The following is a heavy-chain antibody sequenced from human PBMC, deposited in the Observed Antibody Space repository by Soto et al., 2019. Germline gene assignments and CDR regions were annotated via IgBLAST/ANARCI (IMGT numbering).Heavy chain of an antibody. J-gene: IGHJ6*02. CDR2: ISYDGSNK. CDR3: ARDSAVTYYDFWSGYGTYYYYGMDV. D-gene: IGHD3-3*01. V-gene: IGHV3-30-3*01. CDR1: GGNFISYA. Sequence: PGGSLRLSSTASGGNFISYAMHWVRQAPGKGLEWVAVISYDGSNKYYADSVKGRFTISRDNSKNTLYLQMNSLRAEDTAVYYCARDSAVTYYDFWSGYGTYYYYGMDVWGQGTTVTVSS.